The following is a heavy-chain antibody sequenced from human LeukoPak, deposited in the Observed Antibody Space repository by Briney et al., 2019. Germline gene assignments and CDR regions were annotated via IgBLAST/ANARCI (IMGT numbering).Heavy chain of an antibody. CDR1: GFTFSSYG. CDR2: IWYDGSNK. J-gene: IGHJ4*02. CDR3: ARERVVVVPAALLDY. V-gene: IGHV3-33*01. Sequence: PGRSLRLSCAASGFTFSSYGMHWVRQAPGKGLEWVAVIWYDGSNKYYADSVKGRFTISRDNSKNTLYLQMNSLRAEDTAVYYCARERVVVVPAALLDYWGQGTLVTVSS. D-gene: IGHD2-2*01.